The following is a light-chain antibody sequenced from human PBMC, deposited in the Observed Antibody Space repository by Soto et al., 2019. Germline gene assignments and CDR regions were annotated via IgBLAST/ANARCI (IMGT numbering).Light chain of an antibody. CDR3: QQFNSSPFA. CDR2: TVS. Sequence: DIQLTQSPSFLSASVGDRLTITCRASQDIRSSLAWYQKKPGKAPNLLIYTVSTLQSGVPSRFSGSRSGTEFTHTISSLQPEDFATYYCQQFNSSPFAFGGGTKVEI. J-gene: IGKJ4*01. V-gene: IGKV1-9*01. CDR1: QDIRSS.